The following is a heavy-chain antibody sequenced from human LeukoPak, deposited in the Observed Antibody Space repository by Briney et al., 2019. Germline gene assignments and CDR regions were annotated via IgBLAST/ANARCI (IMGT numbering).Heavy chain of an antibody. D-gene: IGHD6-19*01. CDR1: GGSISSSSYY. CDR2: IYYSGST. J-gene: IGHJ5*02. Sequence: SETLSLTCTVSGGSISSSSYYWGWIRQPPGKGLEWIGSIYYSGSTYYNPSLESRVTISVDASKNQFSLKLSSVTAADTAVYYCARPVAASGGWFDPWGQGTLVTVSS. CDR3: ARPVAASGGWFDP. V-gene: IGHV4-39*01.